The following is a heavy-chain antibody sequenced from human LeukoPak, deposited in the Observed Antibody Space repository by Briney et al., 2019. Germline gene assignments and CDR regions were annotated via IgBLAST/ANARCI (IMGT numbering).Heavy chain of an antibody. CDR2: ISSSGSTI. V-gene: IGHV3-11*04. Sequence: GGSLRLSCAASGFTFSDYYMSWIRQAPGKGLEWVSYISSSGSTIYYADSVKGRFTISRDNSQNTLYLQMNSLRAEDTAVYYCARDWGVKLERLDYWGQGTLVTVSS. CDR3: ARDWGVKLERLDY. J-gene: IGHJ4*02. CDR1: GFTFSDYY. D-gene: IGHD1-1*01.